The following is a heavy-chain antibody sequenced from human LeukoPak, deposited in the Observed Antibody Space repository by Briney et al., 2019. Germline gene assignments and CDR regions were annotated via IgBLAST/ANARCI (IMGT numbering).Heavy chain of an antibody. Sequence: SETLSLTCTVSGGSISSGGYYWSWIRQHPGKGLEWIGYIYYSGSTYYNPSLKSRVTISVDTSKNQFSLKLSSVTAADTAVYYCARERGSIAMVRGVINHSTVDYWGQGTLVTVSS. CDR3: ARERGSIAMVRGVINHSTVDY. V-gene: IGHV4-31*03. CDR2: IYYSGST. J-gene: IGHJ4*02. D-gene: IGHD3-10*01. CDR1: GGSISSGGYY.